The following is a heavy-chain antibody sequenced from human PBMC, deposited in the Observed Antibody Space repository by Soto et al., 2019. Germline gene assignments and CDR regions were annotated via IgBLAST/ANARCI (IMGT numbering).Heavy chain of an antibody. D-gene: IGHD5-12*01. CDR1: GFTFSSYG. V-gene: IGHV3-30*18. CDR3: VKDQNSGYVSDYGMDV. J-gene: IGHJ6*02. Sequence: QVQLVESGGGVVQPGRSLSLSCAASGFTFSSYGMHWVRQAPGKGLEWVALILYDGSSKYYTDSVKGRFTISRDNSKNPLYLEVDSLRAEDTAVYYCVKDQNSGYVSDYGMDVWGQGTTVTVSS. CDR2: ILYDGSSK.